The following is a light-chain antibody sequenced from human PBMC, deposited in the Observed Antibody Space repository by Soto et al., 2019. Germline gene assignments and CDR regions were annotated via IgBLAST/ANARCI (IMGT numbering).Light chain of an antibody. CDR3: QQYYSYPGT. CDR1: QGISSY. Sequence: AIRMTQSPSSLSASTGDRVTITCRASQGISSYLAWYQQKPGKAPKLLIYAASTLQSGVPSRFSGSGSGTNFTLTIRCLQSEDFATYYCQQYYSYPGTFGPGTKVDIK. CDR2: AAS. V-gene: IGKV1-8*01. J-gene: IGKJ3*01.